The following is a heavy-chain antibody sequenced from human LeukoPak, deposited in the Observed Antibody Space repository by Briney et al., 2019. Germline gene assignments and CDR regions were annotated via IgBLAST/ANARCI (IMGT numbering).Heavy chain of an antibody. D-gene: IGHD2-2*01. CDR2: ISSSSRYI. J-gene: IGHJ6*03. CDR3: ARGNCSSTSCSDYYYMDV. CDR1: GFTFSSYS. Sequence: GGSLRLSCAASGFTFSSYSMNWVRQAPGKGLEWVSSISSSSRYIYYADSVKGRFTISRDNAKNSLYLQMNSLRAEDTAVYYCARGNCSSTSCSDYYYMDVWGKGTTVTVSS. V-gene: IGHV3-21*01.